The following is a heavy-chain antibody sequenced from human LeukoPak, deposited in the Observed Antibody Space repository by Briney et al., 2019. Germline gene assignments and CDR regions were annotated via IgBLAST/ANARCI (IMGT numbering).Heavy chain of an antibody. V-gene: IGHV3-23*01. J-gene: IGHJ5*02. D-gene: IGHD6-6*01. Sequence: GGSLRLSCAASGFTFRNYAMSWVRQAPGKGLEWVSAISGSGGSTYYADSVKGRFTISRDNSKNTLYLQMNSLRAEDTAVYYCAKDTIKSSIASPNWFDPWGQGTLVTVSS. CDR1: GFTFRNYA. CDR3: AKDTIKSSIASPNWFDP. CDR2: ISGSGGST.